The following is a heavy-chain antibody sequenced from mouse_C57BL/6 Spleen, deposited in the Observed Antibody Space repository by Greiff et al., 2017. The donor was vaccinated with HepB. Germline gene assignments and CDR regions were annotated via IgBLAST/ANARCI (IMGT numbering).Heavy chain of an antibody. CDR3: ARWPTVVDAMDY. D-gene: IGHD1-1*01. V-gene: IGHV1-55*01. J-gene: IGHJ4*01. Sequence: QVHVKQPGAELVKPGASVKMSCKASGYTFTSYWITWVKQRPGQGLEWIGDIYPGSGSTNYNEKFKSKATLTVDTSSSTAYMQLSSLTSEDSAVYYCARWPTVVDAMDYWGQGTSVTVSS. CDR1: GYTFTSYW. CDR2: IYPGSGST.